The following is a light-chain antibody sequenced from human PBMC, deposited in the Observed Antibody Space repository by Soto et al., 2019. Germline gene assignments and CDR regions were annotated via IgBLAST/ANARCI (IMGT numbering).Light chain of an antibody. J-gene: IGLJ3*02. CDR1: SGSVSTSYH. Sequence: QTVVTQEPSFSVSPGGTVTLTCGLSSGSVSTSYHPTWYQQTPGQPPRTLIYSTNTRSSGVPDRFSGSILENKAALTITGAQADDESDYYCVLFMGSGISVFGGGTKLTVL. CDR2: STN. V-gene: IGLV8-61*01. CDR3: VLFMGSGISV.